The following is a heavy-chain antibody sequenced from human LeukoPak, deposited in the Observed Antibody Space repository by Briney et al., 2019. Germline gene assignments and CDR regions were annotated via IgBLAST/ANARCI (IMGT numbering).Heavy chain of an antibody. CDR1: GFTFDDYA. Sequence: GGSLRLSCAASGFTFDDYAMHWVRQAPGKCLEWVSGISWNSGSIGYADSVKGRFTISRDNAKNSLYLQMNSLRAEDTALYYCAEDMLLWFGELLYAHDAFDIWGQGTMVTVSS. J-gene: IGHJ3*02. D-gene: IGHD3-10*01. V-gene: IGHV3-9*01. CDR3: AEDMLLWFGELLYAHDAFDI. CDR2: ISWNSGSI.